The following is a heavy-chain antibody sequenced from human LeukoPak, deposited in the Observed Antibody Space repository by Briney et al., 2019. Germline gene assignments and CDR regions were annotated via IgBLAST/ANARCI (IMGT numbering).Heavy chain of an antibody. CDR3: AAHSRAYFQH. CDR1: GFTFSSYA. CDR2: ISGSGGST. J-gene: IGHJ1*01. Sequence: GGSLRLSCAASGFTFSSYAMSCVRPPPGKGRGGVSAISGSGGSTYYADSVKGRFTISRDNSKNTLYLQMNSLRAEDTAVYYCAAHSRAYFQHWGQGTLVTVSS. V-gene: IGHV3-23*01.